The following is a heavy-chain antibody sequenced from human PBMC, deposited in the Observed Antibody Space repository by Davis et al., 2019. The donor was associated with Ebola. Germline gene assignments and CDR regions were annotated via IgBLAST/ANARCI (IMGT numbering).Heavy chain of an antibody. V-gene: IGHV1-3*01. CDR2: INAGNGNT. D-gene: IGHD6-19*01. Sequence: ASVKVSCKASGYTFTSYAMHWVRQAPGQRLEWMGWINAGNGNTKYSQKFQGRVTITRDTSASTAYMELSSLRSEDTAVYYCARVSLAPRLVGAGYFDYWGQGTLVTVSS. CDR1: GYTFTSYA. CDR3: ARVSLAPRLVGAGYFDY. J-gene: IGHJ4*02.